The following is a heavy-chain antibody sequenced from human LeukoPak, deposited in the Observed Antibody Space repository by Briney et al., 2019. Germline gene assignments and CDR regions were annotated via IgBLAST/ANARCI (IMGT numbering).Heavy chain of an antibody. CDR2: ISSSGSTI. J-gene: IGHJ4*02. V-gene: IGHV3-11*01. D-gene: IGHD3-3*01. CDR1: GFTFSDYY. CDR3: ARDRLRIFGVVTHMFDY. Sequence: GRSLRLSCAASGFTFSDYYMSWIRQAPGKGLEWVSYISSSGSTIYYADSVKGRFTISRDNAKNSLYLQMNSLRAEDTAVYYCARDRLRIFGVVTHMFDYWGQGTLVTVSS.